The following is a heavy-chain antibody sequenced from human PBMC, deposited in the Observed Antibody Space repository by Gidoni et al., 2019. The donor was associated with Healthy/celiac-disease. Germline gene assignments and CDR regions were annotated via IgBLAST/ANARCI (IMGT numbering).Heavy chain of an antibody. V-gene: IGHV4-39*01. D-gene: IGHD3-22*01. Sequence: RSIYYSGSTYYNPSLKSRVTISVDTSKNQFSLKLSSVTAADTAVYYCARQGRVARAIYYYDSSGYKGGVDYWGQGTLVTVSS. J-gene: IGHJ4*02. CDR2: IYYSGST. CDR3: ARQGRVARAIYYYDSSGYKGGVDY.